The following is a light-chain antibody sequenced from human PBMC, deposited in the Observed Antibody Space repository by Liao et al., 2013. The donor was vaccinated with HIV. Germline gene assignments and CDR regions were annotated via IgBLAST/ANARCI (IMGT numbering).Light chain of an antibody. Sequence: SSELTQSPSVSVSPGQTASITCSGDYLTDKYASWYQHKPGQAPVLVIYQDNKRPSGIPERFSGSNSENTATLTISRVEAGDEADYYCQVWDSNGDYPVFGGGTKLTVL. V-gene: IGLV3-1*01. CDR2: QDN. J-gene: IGLJ3*02. CDR1: YLTDKY. CDR3: QVWDSNGDYPV.